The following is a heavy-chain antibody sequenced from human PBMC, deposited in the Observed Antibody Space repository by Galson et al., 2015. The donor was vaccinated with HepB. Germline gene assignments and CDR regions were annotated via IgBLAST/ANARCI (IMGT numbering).Heavy chain of an antibody. Sequence: SLRLSCAASGFNFDDYAMHWVRQAPGKGLEWVAGISWNSGSIGYEDSRKRRFTISRDNTKNSLYLQMNSLRAEDTALYYCAKAYSSGLYVAFDILGQGTMVTVSS. V-gene: IGHV3-9*01. CDR2: ISWNSGSI. CDR1: GFNFDDYA. CDR3: AKAYSSGLYVAFDI. D-gene: IGHD6-19*01. J-gene: IGHJ3*02.